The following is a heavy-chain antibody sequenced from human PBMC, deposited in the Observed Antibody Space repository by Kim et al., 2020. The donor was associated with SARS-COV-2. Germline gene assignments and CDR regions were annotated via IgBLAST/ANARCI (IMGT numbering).Heavy chain of an antibody. CDR2: THHSGDT. J-gene: IGHJ3*02. Sequence: SETLSLTCTVSGGAVSSYFWSWIRHFPGKGLEWIGFTHHSGDTNLNPSLNSRLSLSVDTPNNLVSLKLTSVTAADTAVYYCARHWDYDTSLDSFDMWGQGTVVTVSS. V-gene: IGHV4-59*08. D-gene: IGHD3-22*01. CDR3: ARHWDYDTSLDSFDM. CDR1: GGAVSSYF.